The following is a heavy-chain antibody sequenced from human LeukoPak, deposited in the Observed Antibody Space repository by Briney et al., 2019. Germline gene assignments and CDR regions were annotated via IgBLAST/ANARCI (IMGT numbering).Heavy chain of an antibody. Sequence: SETLSLTCTVSGGSNTRTSLYWGWIRQPPGRGMEWFGNMYYSGTTYYNPSLKSRVAISVDTSKNQFSLKLTSVTAADTALYYCARRVRVGFREGSFDYWGQGTLVTVSS. CDR3: ARRVRVGFREGSFDY. V-gene: IGHV4-39*01. CDR1: GGSNTRTSLY. J-gene: IGHJ4*02. D-gene: IGHD3-10*01. CDR2: MYYSGTT.